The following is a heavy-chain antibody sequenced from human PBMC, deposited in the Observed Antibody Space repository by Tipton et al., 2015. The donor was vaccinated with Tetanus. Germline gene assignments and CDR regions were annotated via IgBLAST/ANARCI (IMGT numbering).Heavy chain of an antibody. D-gene: IGHD5-24*01. CDR1: GYSFTSYW. V-gene: IGHV5-51*01. CDR3: ARHGEFGRWPISGYFDL. CDR2: IYPGDSDT. Sequence: MQLVQSGTEVKKPGESLKISCKGSGYSFTSYWIGWVRQMPGKGLEWMGIIYPGDSDTRYSPSLQGQVTISAEKSISTAYLQWSSLKASDPAMYYCARHGEFGRWPISGYFDLWGRGTLVTVSS. J-gene: IGHJ2*01.